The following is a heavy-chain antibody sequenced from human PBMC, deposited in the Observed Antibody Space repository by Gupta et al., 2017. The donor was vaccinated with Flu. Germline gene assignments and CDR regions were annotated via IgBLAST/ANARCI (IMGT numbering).Heavy chain of an antibody. CDR3: TREAFLSVTARNWFDH. V-gene: IGHV3-49*03. D-gene: IGHD2-21*02. CDR2: IRSKAYGGTT. Sequence: EVQLVESGGGLVQPGRSLRLSCTASGFTFGDYAMSWFRQATGKGLGWVGFIRSKAYGGTTKDGASVKGRFTISRDDSKSIAYLQMNSLKTEDTAVYYCTREAFLSVTARNWFDHWGQGTLVTVSS. J-gene: IGHJ5*02. CDR1: GFTFGDYA.